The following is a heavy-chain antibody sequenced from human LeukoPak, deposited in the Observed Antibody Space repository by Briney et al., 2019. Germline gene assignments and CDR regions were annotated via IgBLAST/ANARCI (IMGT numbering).Heavy chain of an antibody. J-gene: IGHJ4*02. CDR1: GYTFTGYY. Sequence: ASVKVSCKASGYTFTGYYMPWVRQAPGQGLEWMGRINPNSGGTNYAQKFQGRVTMTRDTSISTAYMELSRLRSDDTAVYYCARSGYSSGWYVDYWGQGTLVTLSS. CDR3: ARSGYSSGWYVDY. D-gene: IGHD6-19*01. V-gene: IGHV1-2*06. CDR2: INPNSGGT.